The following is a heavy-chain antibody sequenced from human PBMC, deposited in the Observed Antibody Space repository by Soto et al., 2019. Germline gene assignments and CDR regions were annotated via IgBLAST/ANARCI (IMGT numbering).Heavy chain of an antibody. CDR1: GYSFTSYW. V-gene: IGHV5-51*01. Sequence: XESLKISCKGCGYSFTSYWIGWVRQMPGKGLEWMGIIYPGYTDTRCSPSFQGQVTISADESISTAYLQWSSLKASDTAMYYCARRNLGYGDYVFDYWGQGTLVTVSS. J-gene: IGHJ4*02. CDR2: IYPGYTDT. CDR3: ARRNLGYGDYVFDY. D-gene: IGHD4-17*01.